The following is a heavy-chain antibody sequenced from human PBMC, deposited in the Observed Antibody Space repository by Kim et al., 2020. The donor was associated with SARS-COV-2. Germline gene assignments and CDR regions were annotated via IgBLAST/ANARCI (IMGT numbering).Heavy chain of an antibody. Sequence: GGSLRLSCSASGFIFSNYAMHWVRQAPGKGLEYVSTISSNGGSTYYADSVKGRSTISRDNSKNTLYLQMSSLGAEDTAVYYCVKDVVTSYDFWSGSATDLDYWGQGTLVTVSS. CDR3: VKDVVTSYDFWSGSATDLDY. D-gene: IGHD3-3*01. CDR1: GFIFSNYA. CDR2: ISSNGGST. V-gene: IGHV3-64D*06. J-gene: IGHJ4*02.